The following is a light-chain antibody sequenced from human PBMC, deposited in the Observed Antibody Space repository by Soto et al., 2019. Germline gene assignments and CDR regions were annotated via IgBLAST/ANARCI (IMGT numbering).Light chain of an antibody. V-gene: IGKV1-9*01. CDR2: EES. J-gene: IGKJ4*01. CDR1: QAVPNN. Sequence: DIHLTQSPSFLSASVGDRVTITCRPSQAVPNNMAWYQQKPGKTPKLLIYEESTLHSGVQSRFSGRKSGTQFTLTIHSLQPEDVATWYCQLVKTYPRTFGGGTKVEIK. CDR3: QLVKTYPRT.